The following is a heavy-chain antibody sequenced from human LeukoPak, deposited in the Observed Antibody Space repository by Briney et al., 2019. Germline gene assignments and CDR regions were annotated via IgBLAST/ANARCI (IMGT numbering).Heavy chain of an antibody. CDR1: GYTFTSYY. CDR3: ARDGGPYLTKALHGDY. V-gene: IGHV1-46*01. D-gene: IGHD3-16*01. J-gene: IGHJ4*02. CDR2: INPSSGST. Sequence: ASVKVSCKASGYTFTSYYMHWVRQAPGQGLEWMGIINPSSGSTSYAQKFQGRVTMTRDTSTSTVYMELSSLRSEDTAVYYCARDGGPYLTKALHGDYWGQGTLVTVSS.